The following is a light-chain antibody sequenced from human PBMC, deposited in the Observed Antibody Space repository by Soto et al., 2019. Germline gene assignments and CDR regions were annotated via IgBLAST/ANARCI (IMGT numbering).Light chain of an antibody. CDR1: QSVSSN. CDR2: GAS. V-gene: IGKV3-15*01. Sequence: EIVMTQSPATLSVSPGERATLSCRASQSVSSNLAWYQQKPGQAPRLLLCGASTRATGIPARFSGSGSGTEFTLTISSLQSEDFVVYYCQQCNNWPLTFGPGTKVDIK. J-gene: IGKJ3*01. CDR3: QQCNNWPLT.